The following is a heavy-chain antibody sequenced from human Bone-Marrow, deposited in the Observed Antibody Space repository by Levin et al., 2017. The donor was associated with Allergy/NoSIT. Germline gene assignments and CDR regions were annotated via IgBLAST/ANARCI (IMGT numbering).Heavy chain of an antibody. CDR1: GYSISGGYY. V-gene: IGHV4-38-2*01. CDR3: ARSGFLENAFDI. J-gene: IGHJ3*02. Sequence: SETLSLTCVVSGYSISGGYYWAWIRQPPGKGLEWIGLIFHTGTTYYNPPLKSRVTISVDTSKTQFSLKLTSVTAADTAVYYCARSGFLENAFDIWGQGTMVTVSS. CDR2: IFHTGTT. D-gene: IGHD1-1*01.